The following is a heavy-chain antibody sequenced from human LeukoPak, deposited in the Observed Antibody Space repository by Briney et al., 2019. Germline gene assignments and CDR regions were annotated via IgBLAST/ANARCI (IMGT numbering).Heavy chain of an antibody. CDR3: ARDHLSSQLVLLDY. V-gene: IGHV3-74*01. CDR1: GFTFSSYG. J-gene: IGHJ4*02. D-gene: IGHD3-10*01. Sequence: GGSLRLSCAASGFTFSSYGMHWVRQAPGKGLVWVSRINSDGSSTSYADSVKGRFTISRDNAKNTLYLQMNSLRAEDTAVYYCARDHLSSQLVLLDYWGQGTLVTVSS. CDR2: INSDGSST.